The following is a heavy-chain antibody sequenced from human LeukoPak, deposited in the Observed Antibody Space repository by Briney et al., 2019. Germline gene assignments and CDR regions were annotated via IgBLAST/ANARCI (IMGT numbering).Heavy chain of an antibody. CDR1: GYTFTSYC. CDR3: ARSRIVGGTTVNWFDP. V-gene: IGHV1-46*01. J-gene: IGHJ5*02. CDR2: MNPSGGRT. Sequence: ASVKVSRKTSGYTFTSYCIHWVRQAPGQGLEWMGRMNPSGGRTSYAQKFQGRFSMTREMSTSTVYMELSSLRSEDTAVYYCARSRIVGGTTVNWFDPWGQGTLVTISS. D-gene: IGHD1-26*01.